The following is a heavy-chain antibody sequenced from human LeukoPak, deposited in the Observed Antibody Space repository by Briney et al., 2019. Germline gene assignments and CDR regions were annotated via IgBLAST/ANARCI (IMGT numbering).Heavy chain of an antibody. Sequence: PGGSLRLSCAASGFTFSNYAMSWVRQAPGKGLEWVSAISGSGGSTYYADSVKGRFTISRDNSKNTLYLQMNSLRAEDTAVYYCAKDFFSSSWTAFDYWGQGTLVTVSS. D-gene: IGHD6-13*01. V-gene: IGHV3-23*01. CDR1: GFTFSNYA. CDR3: AKDFFSSSWTAFDY. CDR2: ISGSGGST. J-gene: IGHJ4*02.